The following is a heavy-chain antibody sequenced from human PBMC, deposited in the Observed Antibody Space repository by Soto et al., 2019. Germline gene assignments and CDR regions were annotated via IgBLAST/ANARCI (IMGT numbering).Heavy chain of an antibody. CDR2: ISAYNGNT. Sequence: QVQLVQSGAEVKKPGASVKVSCKASGYTFTSYGISWVRQAPGQGLEWMGWISAYNGNTNYAQKLQGRVTMTTDTSTSTAYMELRSLRSDVTAVYYCARDMYPAYIAARPSDKNGCAPWGQGTLVTVSS. J-gene: IGHJ5*02. CDR3: ARDMYPAYIAARPSDKNGCAP. D-gene: IGHD6-6*01. CDR1: GYTFTSYG. V-gene: IGHV1-18*01.